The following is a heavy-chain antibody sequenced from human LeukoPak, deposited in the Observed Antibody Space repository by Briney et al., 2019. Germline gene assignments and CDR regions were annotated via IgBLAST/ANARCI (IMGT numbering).Heavy chain of an antibody. D-gene: IGHD4-17*01. J-gene: IGHJ4*02. V-gene: IGHV3-23*01. CDR3: AKDMVTTVTSYYFDY. Sequence: TGGSLRLSCAASGFPFSRYCMSWVRQAPGKGLEWVSGISDRGGSTFYADSVKGRFTISRDNSKNTLYLQMNSLRAEDTAIYYCAKDMVTTVTSYYFDYWGQGTLVTVSS. CDR2: ISDRGGST. CDR1: GFPFSRYC.